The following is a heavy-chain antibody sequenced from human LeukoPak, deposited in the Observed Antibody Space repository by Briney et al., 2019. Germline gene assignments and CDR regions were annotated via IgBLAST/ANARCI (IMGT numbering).Heavy chain of an antibody. D-gene: IGHD3-22*01. Sequence: PSETLSLTCAVYGGSFSGYYWSWIRQPPGKGLEWIGEINHSGSTNYNPSLKSRVTISVDTSKNQFSLKLSSVTAADTAVYYCARGRRRTYSHYHDSSGYPEGFDYWGQGTLVTVSS. J-gene: IGHJ4*02. CDR1: GGSFSGYY. CDR3: ARGRRRTYSHYHDSSGYPEGFDY. CDR2: INHSGST. V-gene: IGHV4-34*01.